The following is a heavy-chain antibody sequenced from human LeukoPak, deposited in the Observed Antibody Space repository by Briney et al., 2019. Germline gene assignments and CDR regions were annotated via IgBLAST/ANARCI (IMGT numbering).Heavy chain of an antibody. CDR1: GFTFSTYW. Sequence: PGGSLRLSCAASGFTFSTYWINWVRQAPGKGLEWVSSFFHDAGGTYYADSVTGRFTISRDDSKNTVHLQMNSLRPDDTAIYYCAKVAFPGGSHLFDSWGQGTLVTVSS. J-gene: IGHJ4*02. CDR2: FFHDAGGT. D-gene: IGHD1-26*01. CDR3: AKVAFPGGSHLFDS. V-gene: IGHV3-23*01.